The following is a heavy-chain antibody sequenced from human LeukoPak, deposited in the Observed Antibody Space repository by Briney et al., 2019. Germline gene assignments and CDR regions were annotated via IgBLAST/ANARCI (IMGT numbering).Heavy chain of an antibody. V-gene: IGHV3-53*05. CDR3: ARAPAVAGIGDY. J-gene: IGHJ4*02. CDR1: GFTVSNNY. D-gene: IGHD6-19*01. Sequence: GGSLRLSCAASGFTVSNNYMSWVRQAPGKGLEWVSVIYSGDNTYYADSVKGRFTISRDNSKNTLYLQMNSLRAEDTAVYYCARAPAVAGIGDYWGQGTLVTVSS. CDR2: IYSGDNT.